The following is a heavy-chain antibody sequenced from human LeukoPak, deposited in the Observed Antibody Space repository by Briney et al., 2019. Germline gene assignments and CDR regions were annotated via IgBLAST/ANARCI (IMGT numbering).Heavy chain of an antibody. V-gene: IGHV4-59*01. CDR3: ARGTLTVAGLFDY. Sequence: SETLSLTCAVYGGSFSSYYWSWIRQPPGKGLEWIGYIYSSGSTNYNPSLKSRVIISIDTSKNQFSLKLSSATAADTAVYYCARGTLTVAGLFDYWGQGTLVTVSS. D-gene: IGHD6-19*01. CDR2: IYSSGST. CDR1: GGSFSSYY. J-gene: IGHJ4*02.